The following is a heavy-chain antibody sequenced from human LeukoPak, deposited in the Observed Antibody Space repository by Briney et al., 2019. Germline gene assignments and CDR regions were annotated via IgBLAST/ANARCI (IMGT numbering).Heavy chain of an antibody. CDR1: GFTFDDYA. J-gene: IGHJ4*02. V-gene: IGHV3-9*01. CDR3: AKDMMPHYYDSSGYSY. Sequence: QPGGSLRLSCAASGFTFDDYAMHWVRQAPGKGLEWVSGISWNSGSIGYADSVKGRFTISRDNAKNSLYLQMNSLRAEDTALYYCAKDMMPHYYDSSGYSYWGQGTLVTVSS. D-gene: IGHD3-22*01. CDR2: ISWNSGSI.